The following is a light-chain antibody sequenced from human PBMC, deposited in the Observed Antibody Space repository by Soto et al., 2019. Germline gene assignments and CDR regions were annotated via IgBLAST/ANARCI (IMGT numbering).Light chain of an antibody. CDR1: QDIRND. CDR3: LQDFNYPWT. J-gene: IGKJ1*01. CDR2: AAS. V-gene: IGKV1-6*01. Sequence: AIQMTQSPSSLSASVGDRVTITCRASQDIRNDLGWYQQKPGKTPKLLIFAASSLPSGVPSRFSGSGSGTDFTLTISSLQPEDFATYYCLQDFNYPWTFGQGTKVEIE.